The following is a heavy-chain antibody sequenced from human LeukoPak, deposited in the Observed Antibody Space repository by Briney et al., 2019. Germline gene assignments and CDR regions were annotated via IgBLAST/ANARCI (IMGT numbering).Heavy chain of an antibody. CDR1: GFTFSSYG. CDR3: ARVLGGSGGYYHFAT. D-gene: IGHD3-22*01. CDR2: VNADGSDT. J-gene: IGHJ4*02. Sequence: SGGSLRLSCAASGFTFSSYGMHWVRQVPGQGLEWVSRVNADGSDTSYANSVKGRFTTSRYNARNTVFLQMRYLRPEDTAVYYCARVLGGSGGYYHFATWGRGTLVTVSA. V-gene: IGHV3-74*01.